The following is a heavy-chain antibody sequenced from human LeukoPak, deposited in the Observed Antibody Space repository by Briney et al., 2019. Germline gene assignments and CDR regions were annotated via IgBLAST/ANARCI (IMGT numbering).Heavy chain of an antibody. Sequence: QVQLQESGPGLVKPSETLSLTCTVSNGSITNYYWSWIRQTTGKGLEWIGFIYYSGSTNYNPSLKSRVTMSVDASNNQFSLKLSSVTAADTAVYYCARRGATYGGNDFDLWGQGTLVTVSS. CDR2: IYYSGST. V-gene: IGHV4-59*08. CDR1: NGSITNYY. CDR3: ARRGATYGGNDFDL. D-gene: IGHD4-23*01. J-gene: IGHJ4*02.